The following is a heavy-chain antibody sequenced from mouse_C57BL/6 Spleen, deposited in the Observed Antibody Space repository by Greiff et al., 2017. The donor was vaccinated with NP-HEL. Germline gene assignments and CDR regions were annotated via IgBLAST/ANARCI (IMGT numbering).Heavy chain of an antibody. V-gene: IGHV1-59*01. CDR3: ALIYYDPFAY. D-gene: IGHD2-4*01. Sequence: VQLQQPGAELVRPGTSVKLSCKASGYPFTSYWMHWVKQRPGQGLEWIGVIDPSDSYTNYNQKFKGKATLTVATSSSTAYMQLSSLTSEDSAVYYCALIYYDPFAYWGQGTLVTVSA. CDR1: GYPFTSYW. J-gene: IGHJ3*01. CDR2: IDPSDSYT.